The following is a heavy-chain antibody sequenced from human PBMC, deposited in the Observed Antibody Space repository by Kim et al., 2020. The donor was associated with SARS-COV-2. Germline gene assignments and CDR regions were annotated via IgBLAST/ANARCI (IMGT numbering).Heavy chain of an antibody. V-gene: IGHV1-3*01. CDR1: GYTFITYA. CDR3: AKGGSSGWFGDY. J-gene: IGHJ4*02. CDR2: INAGSGNT. D-gene: IGHD6-19*01. Sequence: ASVKVSCKASGYTFITYAIHWVRQAPGQRLEWMGWINAGSGNTRYSQKFQGRVTFTRSTSASTAYMELSSLRSEDTAVYYCAKGGSSGWFGDYWGQGTLVTVSS.